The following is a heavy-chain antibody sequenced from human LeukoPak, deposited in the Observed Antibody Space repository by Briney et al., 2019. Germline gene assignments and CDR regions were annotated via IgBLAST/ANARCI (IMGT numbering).Heavy chain of an antibody. CDR2: IYYSGST. D-gene: IGHD1-14*01. J-gene: IGHJ3*02. Sequence: SETLSLTCTVSGGSISDYYWNWIRQPPGKGLEWIGNIYYSGSTNYNPSLKSRVTISVDTSKNQFSLKLSSVTAADTAVYYCARTSAITDLDAFDIWGQGTMVTVSS. V-gene: IGHV4-59*08. CDR3: ARTSAITDLDAFDI. CDR1: GGSISDYY.